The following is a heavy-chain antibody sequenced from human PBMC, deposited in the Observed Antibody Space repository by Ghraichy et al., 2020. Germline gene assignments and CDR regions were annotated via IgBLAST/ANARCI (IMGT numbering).Heavy chain of an antibody. Sequence: SETLSLTCRVSGGSISHYYWSWIRQPPWQGLESIGYLYYGGYTKYNPSLKSRVTISLDTSKNQFSLKLSSVTAAATAVYYCARRFAGLATISHFDYWGQGTLVTLSS. CDR2: LYYGGYT. J-gene: IGHJ4*02. V-gene: IGHV4-59*08. D-gene: IGHD5-24*01. CDR1: GGSISHYY. CDR3: ARRFAGLATISHFDY.